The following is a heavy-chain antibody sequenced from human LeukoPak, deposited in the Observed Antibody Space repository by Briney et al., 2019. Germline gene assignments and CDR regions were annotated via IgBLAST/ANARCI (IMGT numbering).Heavy chain of an antibody. D-gene: IGHD3-10*01. CDR2: INSDGSST. CDR1: GFTFSSYW. CDR3: AKEGARGVIAYFDN. J-gene: IGHJ4*01. Sequence: GGSLSLSCAASGFTFSSYWMHWVRQAPGKGLVWVSRINSDGSSTSYADSVKGRFTISRDNAKNTLYLQMNSLRAEDTAVYYCAKEGARGVIAYFDNSGHGTLVTVSS. V-gene: IGHV3-74*01.